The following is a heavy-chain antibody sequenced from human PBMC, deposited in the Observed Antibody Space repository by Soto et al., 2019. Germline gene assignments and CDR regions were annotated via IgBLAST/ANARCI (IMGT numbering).Heavy chain of an antibody. V-gene: IGHV2-5*01. CDR3: AHGSGWLFDQ. CDR1: GFSLSSPAVG. D-gene: IGHD3-22*01. J-gene: IGHJ4*02. CDR2: MYWNDDN. Sequence: QITLKESGPALVSPTQTLTLTCTFSGFSLSSPAVGVGWIRQAPGQAPEWLALMYWNDDNHYSPPLRNRLTLAKDTSRNQVVLTKTNVDPADTATYYCAHGSGWLFDQWGQGTLVTVTS.